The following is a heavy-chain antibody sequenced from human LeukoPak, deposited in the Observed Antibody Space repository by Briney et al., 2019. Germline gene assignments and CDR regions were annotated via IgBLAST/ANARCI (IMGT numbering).Heavy chain of an antibody. CDR2: INSDGSGT. CDR1: GFTFSRYW. V-gene: IGHV3-74*03. J-gene: IGHJ5*02. D-gene: IGHD3-10*01. CDR3: ARAGGPEGWFDP. Sequence: GGSLRLSCAASGFTFSRYWMHWGRQAPGKGLVWVSRINSDGSGTMYADSVKGRFTISRDNAQNTLYLQMNSLRAEDTAVYYCARAGGPEGWFDPWGQGTLVTVSS.